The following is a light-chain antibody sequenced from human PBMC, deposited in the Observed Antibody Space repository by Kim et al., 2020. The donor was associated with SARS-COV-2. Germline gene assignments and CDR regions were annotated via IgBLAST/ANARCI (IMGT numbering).Light chain of an antibody. Sequence: QSVTISCTGTSSAVGSYTRVSWYQQPPGTAPKLMIHEVSNRPSGVPDRFSGSKSGNTASLTISGLQAEDEADYYCSSYTSSSTPYVFGTGTKVTVL. CDR3: SSYTSSSTPYV. CDR2: EVS. V-gene: IGLV2-18*02. CDR1: SSAVGSYTR. J-gene: IGLJ1*01.